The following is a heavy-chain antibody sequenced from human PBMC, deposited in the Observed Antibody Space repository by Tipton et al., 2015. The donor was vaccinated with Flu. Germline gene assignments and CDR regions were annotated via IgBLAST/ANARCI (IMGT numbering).Heavy chain of an antibody. CDR3: ATTTHDYEFDY. CDR2: MNPNSGNT. V-gene: IGHV1-8*02. Sequence: QLVQSGAEVKRPGASVKVSCKASGYTFTSYYMHWVRQAPGQGLEWMGWMNPNSGNTGYAQKFQGRVTMTRNTSISTAYMELSSLRSEDTAVYYCATTTHDYEFDYWGQGTLVTVSS. D-gene: IGHD4/OR15-4a*01. J-gene: IGHJ4*02. CDR1: GYTFTSYY.